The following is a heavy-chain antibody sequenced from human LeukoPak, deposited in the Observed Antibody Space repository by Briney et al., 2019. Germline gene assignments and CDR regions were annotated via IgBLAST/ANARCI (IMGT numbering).Heavy chain of an antibody. CDR3: VRDRTLGVRDGFILA. CDR1: GFTFSAYN. CDR2: ISGNSSAI. J-gene: IGHJ5*02. D-gene: IGHD5-24*01. V-gene: IGHV3-48*01. Sequence: GGSLRLSCAASGFTFSAYNMIWVRQAPGKGLEWLSYISGNSSAIYYADSVQGRFTISRDNAKNSLSLQMSSLRVEDTAVYYCVRDRTLGVRDGFILAWGQGTLVTVSS.